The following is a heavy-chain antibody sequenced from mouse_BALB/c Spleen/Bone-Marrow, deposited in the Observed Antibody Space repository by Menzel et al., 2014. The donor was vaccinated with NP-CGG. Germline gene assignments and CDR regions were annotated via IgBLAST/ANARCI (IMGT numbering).Heavy chain of an antibody. CDR2: IYPYNGGT. CDR3: ARGWLLSWFAY. V-gene: IGHV1S29*02. Sequence: VQLQQSGPELVKPGASVKISCKASGYTFTDYNMHWVKQSHGGSLEWIGYIYPYNGGTGYNQKFKSKATLTVDNSSSTAYMELRSLTSEDSAVYYCARGWLLSWFAYWGQGTLVTVSA. J-gene: IGHJ3*01. CDR1: GYTFTDYN. D-gene: IGHD2-3*01.